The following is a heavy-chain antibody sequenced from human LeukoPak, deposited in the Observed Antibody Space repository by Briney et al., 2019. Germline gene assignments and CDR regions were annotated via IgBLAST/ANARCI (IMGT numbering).Heavy chain of an antibody. V-gene: IGHV1-8*01. CDR2: MNPNSGNT. CDR3: ARGYSTGWYNWAQHKWFDP. D-gene: IGHD6-19*01. Sequence: ASVKVSCKASGYTFTSYDIFWVRQATGQGLEWMGWMNPNSGNTVYAQQFQGRVTLTRNTSITTAYMELSSLGSEDTAVYYCARGYSTGWYNWAQHKWFDPWGQGTLVTVSS. CDR1: GYTFTSYD. J-gene: IGHJ5*02.